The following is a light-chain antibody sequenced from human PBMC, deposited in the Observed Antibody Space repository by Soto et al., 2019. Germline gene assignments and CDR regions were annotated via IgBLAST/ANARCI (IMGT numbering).Light chain of an antibody. Sequence: DIVFTHSRGTLSLFPGERATLSCRARLTVRNNYLAWYQQKPGQAPRLLIYGASNRATGIPDRFSGSGSGTDFTLTISRLEPEDFAVYYCQQYGSSPPSSTFGQGTRLENK. CDR1: LTVRNNY. J-gene: IGKJ5*01. V-gene: IGKV3-20*01. CDR3: QQYGSSPPSST. CDR2: GAS.